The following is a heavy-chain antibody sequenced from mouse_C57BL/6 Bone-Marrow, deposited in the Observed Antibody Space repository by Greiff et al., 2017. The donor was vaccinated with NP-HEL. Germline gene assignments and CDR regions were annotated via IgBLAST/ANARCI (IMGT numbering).Heavy chain of an antibody. J-gene: IGHJ2*01. Sequence: EVKLMESGGGLVKPGGSLKLSCAASGFTFSSYAMSWVRQTPEKRLECVANISAGGSYTYYPDNVKGRFTISRDTAKNKLYLQMSHLKSEDTAMYYCARDYDGRFWGKVTTLTVSS. CDR3: ARDYDGRF. V-gene: IGHV5-4*01. CDR1: GFTFSSYA. CDR2: ISAGGSYT. D-gene: IGHD1-1*01.